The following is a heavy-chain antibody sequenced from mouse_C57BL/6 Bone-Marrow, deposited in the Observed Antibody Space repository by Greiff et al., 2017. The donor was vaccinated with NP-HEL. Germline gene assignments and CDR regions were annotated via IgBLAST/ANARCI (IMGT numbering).Heavy chain of an antibody. D-gene: IGHD2-4*01. J-gene: IGHJ2*01. V-gene: IGHV1-54*01. CDR2: INPGSGGT. CDR1: GYAFTNYL. CDR3: SIRGYDYDGRTLYSFAT. Sequence: QVQLQQSGSELVRPGTSVPVSCKASGYAFTNYLIEWVKQRPGQGLEWIGVINPGSGGTNYNEKFKGKATLTADKSSSTAYMQLSSLTSEDSAVYFCSIRGYDYDGRTLYSFATWGPGNPLPASS.